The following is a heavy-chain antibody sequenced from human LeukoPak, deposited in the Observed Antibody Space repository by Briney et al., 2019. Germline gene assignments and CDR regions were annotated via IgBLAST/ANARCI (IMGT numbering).Heavy chain of an antibody. CDR1: GFTFSSYA. CDR3: ARVECTNGVCRPLSYYYGMDV. Sequence: GGSLRLSCAASGFTFSSYAMHWVRQAPGKGLEWVAVISYDGSNKYYADSVKGRFTISRDNSKNTLYLQMNSLRAEDTAVYYCARVECTNGVCRPLSYYYGMDVWGQGTTVTVSS. V-gene: IGHV3-30*04. CDR2: ISYDGSNK. D-gene: IGHD2-8*01. J-gene: IGHJ6*02.